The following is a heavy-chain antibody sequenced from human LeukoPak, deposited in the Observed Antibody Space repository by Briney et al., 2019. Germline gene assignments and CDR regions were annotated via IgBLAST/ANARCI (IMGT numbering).Heavy chain of an antibody. CDR3: ARLTMVRGVVVDY. CDR1: GGSISSYY. D-gene: IGHD3-10*01. J-gene: IGHJ4*02. V-gene: IGHV4-39*01. Sequence: SETLSLTCTVSGGSISSYYWSWIRQPPGKGLEWIGSIYYSGSTYYNPSLKSRVTISVDTSKNQFSLKLSSVTAADTAVYYCARLTMVRGVVVDYWGQGTLVTVSS. CDR2: IYYSGST.